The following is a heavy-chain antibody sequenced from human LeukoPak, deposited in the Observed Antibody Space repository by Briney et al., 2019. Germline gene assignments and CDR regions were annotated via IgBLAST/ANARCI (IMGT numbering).Heavy chain of an antibody. CDR1: GGSISSSSYY. CDR3: ARLAGYSSPRLDY. D-gene: IGHD6-13*01. J-gene: IGHJ4*02. CDR2: IYYSGST. V-gene: IGHV4-39*07. Sequence: SETLSLTCTVSGGSISSSSYYWGWIRQPPGKGLEWIGSIYYSGSTYYNPSLRSRVTISVDTSKNQFSLKLSSVTAADTAVYYCARLAGYSSPRLDYWGQGTLVTVSS.